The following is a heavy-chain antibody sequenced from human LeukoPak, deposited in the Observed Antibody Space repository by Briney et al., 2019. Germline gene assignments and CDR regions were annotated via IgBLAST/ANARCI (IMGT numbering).Heavy chain of an antibody. V-gene: IGHV3-23*01. CDR2: ISGSGGST. J-gene: IGHJ4*02. CDR3: AKEGGEYQLLWFFDY. Sequence: GGSLRLSCAASGFTFSSYAMSWVRPAPGKGLEWVSAISGSGGSTYSADSVKGRFTISRDNSKNTLYLKMKSLRAEDTAVYYCAKEGGEYQLLWFFDYWGQGTLVTVSS. D-gene: IGHD2-2*01. CDR1: GFTFSSYA.